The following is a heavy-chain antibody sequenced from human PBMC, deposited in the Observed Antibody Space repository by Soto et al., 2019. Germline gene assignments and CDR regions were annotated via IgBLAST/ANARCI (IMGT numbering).Heavy chain of an antibody. CDR3: ARGGYDFWSGYYMDV. V-gene: IGHV3-7*01. Sequence: GGSLRLSCAASGFTFSSYWMSWVRQAPGKGLEWVANIKQDGSEKYYVDSVKGRFTISGDNAKNSLYLQMNSLRAEDTAVYYCARGGYDFWSGYYMDVWGKGTTVTVSS. CDR2: IKQDGSEK. D-gene: IGHD3-3*01. CDR1: GFTFSSYW. J-gene: IGHJ6*03.